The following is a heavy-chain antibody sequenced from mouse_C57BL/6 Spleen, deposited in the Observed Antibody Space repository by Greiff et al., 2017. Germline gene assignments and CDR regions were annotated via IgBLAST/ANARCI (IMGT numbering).Heavy chain of an antibody. CDR1: GYTFTDYE. CDR3: TRVAGTSYFDY. V-gene: IGHV1-15*01. D-gene: IGHD4-1*01. J-gene: IGHJ2*01. CDR2: IDPETGGT. Sequence: QVQLQQSGAELVRPGASVTLSCKASGYTFTDYEMHWVKQTPVHGLEWIGAIDPETGGTAYNQKFKGKAILTADKSSSTAYMELRSLTSEDSAVYYCTRVAGTSYFDYWGQGTTLTVSS.